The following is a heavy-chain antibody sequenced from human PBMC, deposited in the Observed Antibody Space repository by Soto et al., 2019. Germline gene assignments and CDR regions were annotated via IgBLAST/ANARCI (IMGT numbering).Heavy chain of an antibody. CDR1: GYTFTSYA. Sequence: QVQLVQSGAEEKKPGASVKVSCKASGYTFTSYAMHWVRQAPGQRLEWMGWINAGNGNTKYSQKFPGMVTITRDTAARTAYMALSSLRSEDRAVYYTARHGSGRDYWGHGTLITVSS. CDR3: ARHGSGRDY. D-gene: IGHD6-19*01. CDR2: INAGNGNT. J-gene: IGHJ4*01. V-gene: IGHV1-3*05.